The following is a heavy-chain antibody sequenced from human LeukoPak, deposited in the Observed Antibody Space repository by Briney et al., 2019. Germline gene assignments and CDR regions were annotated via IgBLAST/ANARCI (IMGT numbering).Heavy chain of an antibody. CDR1: GFTFSSYS. CDR2: ISSSSSYI. D-gene: IGHD6-13*01. V-gene: IGHV3-21*01. CDR3: ARDRVGYENGMDV. J-gene: IGHJ6*02. Sequence: GGSLRHSCAASGFTFSSYSMNWVRQAPGKGLEWVSSISSSSSYIYYADSVKGRFTISRDNAKNSLYLQMNSLRAEDTAVYYCARDRVGYENGMDVWGQGTTVTVSS.